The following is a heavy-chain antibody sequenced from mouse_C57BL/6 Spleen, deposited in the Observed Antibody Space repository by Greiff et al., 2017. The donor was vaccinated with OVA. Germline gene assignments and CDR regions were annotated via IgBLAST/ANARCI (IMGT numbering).Heavy chain of an antibody. Sequence: EVNLVESGGGLVKPGGSLKLSCAASGFTFSSYAMSWVRQTPEKRLEWVATISDGGSYTYYPDNVKGRFTISRDNAKNNLYLQMSHLKSEDTAMYYCARDPYDGYYYFDYWGQGTTLTVSS. CDR1: GFTFSSYA. CDR3: ARDPYDGYYYFDY. D-gene: IGHD2-3*01. J-gene: IGHJ2*01. V-gene: IGHV5-4*01. CDR2: ISDGGSYT.